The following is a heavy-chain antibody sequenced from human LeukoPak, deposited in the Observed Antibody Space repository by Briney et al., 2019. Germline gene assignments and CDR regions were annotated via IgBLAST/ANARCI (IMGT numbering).Heavy chain of an antibody. Sequence: GGSLRLSCAVSGFTFSNYWMSWVRQAPGKGLEWVANIKQDGSEKYYVDSVKGRFTISRDNAKNSLCLQMNSLRAEDTAVYYCATRAVYFDYWGQGTLVTVSS. CDR3: ATRAVYFDY. J-gene: IGHJ4*02. CDR2: IKQDGSEK. V-gene: IGHV3-7*01. D-gene: IGHD3-16*01. CDR1: GFTFSNYW.